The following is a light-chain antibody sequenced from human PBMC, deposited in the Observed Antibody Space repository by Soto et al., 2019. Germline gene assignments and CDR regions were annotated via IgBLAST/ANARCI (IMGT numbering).Light chain of an antibody. CDR1: QSVSSY. J-gene: IGKJ3*01. Sequence: EIVLTQSPATLSLSPGERATLSCRASQSVSSYLAWYQQKPGQAPRLLIYDASNRATGIPARFSGSGSGTDFTLTISSLEPEDFAVYYCQQRSNWHFDPGTKVDIK. CDR3: QQRSNWH. CDR2: DAS. V-gene: IGKV3-11*01.